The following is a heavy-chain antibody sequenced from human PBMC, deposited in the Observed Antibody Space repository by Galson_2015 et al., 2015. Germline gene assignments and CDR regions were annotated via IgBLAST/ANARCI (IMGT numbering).Heavy chain of an antibody. J-gene: IGHJ4*02. CDR1: GFTFSSYG. V-gene: IGHV3-30*18. CDR2: ISYDGSNK. Sequence: SLRLSCAASGFTFSSYGMHWVRQAPGKGLEWVAVISYDGSNKYYADSVKGRFTISRDNSKNTLYLQMNSLRAEDTAVYYCAKEGVGYYDSSVNTPFDYWGQGTLVTVSS. CDR3: AKEGVGYYDSSVNTPFDY. D-gene: IGHD3-22*01.